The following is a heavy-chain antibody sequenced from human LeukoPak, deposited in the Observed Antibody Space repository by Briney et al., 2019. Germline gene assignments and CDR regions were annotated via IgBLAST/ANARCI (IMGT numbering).Heavy chain of an antibody. CDR3: ARGALYPPDAFDI. Sequence: ASVKVSCKASGGTFSSYAISWVRQAPGQGLEWMGGIIPIFGTANYAQKFQGRVTITADKSTSTAYMELSSLRSDDTAVYYCARGALYPPDAFDIWGQGTMVTVSS. CDR1: GGTFSSYA. D-gene: IGHD3-3*01. J-gene: IGHJ3*02. CDR2: IIPIFGTA. V-gene: IGHV1-69*06.